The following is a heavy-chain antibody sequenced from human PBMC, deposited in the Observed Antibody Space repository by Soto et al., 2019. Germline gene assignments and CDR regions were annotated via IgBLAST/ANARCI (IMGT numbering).Heavy chain of an antibody. D-gene: IGHD3-16*01. CDR2: IYYSGST. J-gene: IGHJ4*02. Sequence: SETLSLTCTVSGGSISGYYWSWVRQPPGKGLEWIGYIYYSGSTNYNPALKSRVTISVDTSKNQFSLKLSSVTAADTAVYYCARVRNDYVWGSSHVFDYWGQGTLVTSPQ. V-gene: IGHV4-59*12. CDR1: GGSISGYY. CDR3: ARVRNDYVWGSSHVFDY.